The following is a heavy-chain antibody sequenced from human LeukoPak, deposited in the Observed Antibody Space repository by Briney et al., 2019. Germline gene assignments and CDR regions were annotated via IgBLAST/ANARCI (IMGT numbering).Heavy chain of an antibody. CDR1: GGSFSGYY. V-gene: IGHV4-34*01. D-gene: IGHD6-13*01. CDR2: INHSGST. CDR3: ARVCSSWYRYYYYYMDV. Sequence: SETLSLTCAVYGGSFSGYYWSWIRQPPGKGLEWIGEINHSGSTNYNPSLKSRVTISVDTSKNQFSLKLSSVTAADTAVYYCARVCSSWYRYYYYYMDVWGKGTTATVSS. J-gene: IGHJ6*03.